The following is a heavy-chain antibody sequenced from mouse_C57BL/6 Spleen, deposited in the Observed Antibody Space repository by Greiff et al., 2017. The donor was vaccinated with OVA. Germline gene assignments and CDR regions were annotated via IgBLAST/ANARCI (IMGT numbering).Heavy chain of an antibody. Sequence: EVKLVESGGDLVKPGGSLKLSCAASGFTFSSYGMSWVRQTPDKRLEWVATISSGGSYTYYPDSVKGRFTISRDNAKNTLYLQMSSLKSEDTAMYDCASRMDYGGQGTSVTVSS. V-gene: IGHV5-6*02. CDR3: ASRMDY. J-gene: IGHJ4*01. CDR2: ISSGGSYT. CDR1: GFTFSSYG.